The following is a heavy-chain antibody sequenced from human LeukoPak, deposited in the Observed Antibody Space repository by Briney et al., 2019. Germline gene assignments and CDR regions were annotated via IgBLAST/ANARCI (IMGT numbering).Heavy chain of an antibody. D-gene: IGHD2-2*01. CDR1: GYTPTELS. CDR2: FDPEDGET. J-gene: IGHJ4*02. Sequence: ASVKVSCKVSGYTPTELSMHWVRQAPGKGLEWMGGFDPEDGETIYAQKFQGRVTMTEDTSTDTAYMELSSLRSEDTAVYYCHAIVVVPAAIPPYWGQGTLVTVSS. V-gene: IGHV1-24*01. CDR3: HAIVVVPAAIPPY.